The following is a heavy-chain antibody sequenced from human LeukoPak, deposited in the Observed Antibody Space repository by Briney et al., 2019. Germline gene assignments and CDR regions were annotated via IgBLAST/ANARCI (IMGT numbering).Heavy chain of an antibody. D-gene: IGHD5-18*01. V-gene: IGHV3-30*02. Sequence: PGGSLRLSCAASEFIFSAYGMHWVRQAPGKGLEWVAFIRDDGSNKYYTDSVKGRFTISRDNSRNTLYLQMNSLRTEDTAVYYCAKGLYRAMVMSWFDYWGQGTLVTVSS. J-gene: IGHJ4*02. CDR1: EFIFSAYG. CDR2: IRDDGSNK. CDR3: AKGLYRAMVMSWFDY.